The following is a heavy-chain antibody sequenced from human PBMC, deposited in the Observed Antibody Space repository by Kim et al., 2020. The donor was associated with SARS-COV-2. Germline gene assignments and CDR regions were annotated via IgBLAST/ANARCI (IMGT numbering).Heavy chain of an antibody. Sequence: YNDYAMSVRGRITINPDTSKNQFSLQLNSVTPDDTAVYYCTRGPAFGRWIWGQGTLVTVSS. CDR2: YN. V-gene: IGHV6-1*01. J-gene: IGHJ4*02. CDR3: TRGPAFGRWI. D-gene: IGHD3-3*02.